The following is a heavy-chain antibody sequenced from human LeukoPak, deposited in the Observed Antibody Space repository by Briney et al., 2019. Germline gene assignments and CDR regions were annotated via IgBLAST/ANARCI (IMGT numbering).Heavy chain of an antibody. D-gene: IGHD1-1*01. Sequence: EASVNVSCKASGYTFTSYYMHWVRQAPGQGLEWMGIINPSGGSTSYAQKFQGWVTMTRDTSISTAYMELSRLRSDDTAVYYCARAYQYNWNSPYYYYGMDVWGQGTTVTVSS. J-gene: IGHJ6*02. CDR3: ARAYQYNWNSPYYYYGMDV. V-gene: IGHV1-46*01. CDR2: INPSGGST. CDR1: GYTFTSYY.